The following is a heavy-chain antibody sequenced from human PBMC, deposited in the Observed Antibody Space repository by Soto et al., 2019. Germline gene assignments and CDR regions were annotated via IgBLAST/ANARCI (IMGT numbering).Heavy chain of an antibody. D-gene: IGHD2-21*01. CDR2: IDPSDSYT. V-gene: IGHV5-10-1*01. J-gene: IGHJ3*02. Sequence: PGESLKISCKGSGYSFTRYWITWVRQMPGKGLEWMGRIDPSDSYTNYSPSFQGRVTISADKSISTAYLQWNSLKASDTAMYYCARRHKYLNLDIWGQGTMVTVS. CDR3: ARRHKYLNLDI. CDR1: GYSFTRYW.